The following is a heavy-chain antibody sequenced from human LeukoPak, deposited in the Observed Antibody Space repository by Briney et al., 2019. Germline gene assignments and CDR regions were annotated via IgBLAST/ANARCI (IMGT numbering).Heavy chain of an antibody. CDR3: ARGDVVVTLYGMDV. V-gene: IGHV4-30-4*01. CDR2: IYYSGST. Sequence: SETLSLTCTVSGGSISSGDYYWSWIRQPPGTGLEWIGYIYYSGSTYYNPSLKSRVTISVDTSKNQFSLKLSSVTAADTAVYYCARGDVVVTLYGMDVWGQGTTVTVSS. CDR1: GGSISSGDYY. D-gene: IGHD2-21*02. J-gene: IGHJ6*02.